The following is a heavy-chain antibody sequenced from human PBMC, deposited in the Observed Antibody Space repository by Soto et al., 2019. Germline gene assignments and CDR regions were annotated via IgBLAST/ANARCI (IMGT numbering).Heavy chain of an antibody. CDR2: IYYSGST. Sequence: PSETLSLTCTVSGGSISSYYWSWIRQPPGKGLERIGYIYYSGSTNYNPSLKSRVTISVDTSKNQFSLKLSSVTAADTAVYYCARHSYPLPYLRCFDWSPLFDYWGQGTLVTVSS. D-gene: IGHD3-9*01. CDR3: ARHSYPLPYLRCFDWSPLFDY. J-gene: IGHJ4*02. CDR1: GGSISSYY. V-gene: IGHV4-59*08.